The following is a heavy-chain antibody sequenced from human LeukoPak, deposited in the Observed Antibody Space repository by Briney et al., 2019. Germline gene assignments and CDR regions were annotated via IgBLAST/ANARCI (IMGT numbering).Heavy chain of an antibody. V-gene: IGHV3-64*01. CDR3: ARAPPLERIGWYGEDEF. Sequence: GGSLRLSCAASGFTFSRYAMHWVPQAPGKGPEYVAAISGNGDKTHYGSSVQGRFTVSRDNSRNTLYLQMGSLRAEDMAVYYCARAPPLERIGWYGEDEFWGQGTLVTVSS. CDR1: GFTFSRYA. CDR2: ISGNGDKT. D-gene: IGHD6-19*01. J-gene: IGHJ4*02.